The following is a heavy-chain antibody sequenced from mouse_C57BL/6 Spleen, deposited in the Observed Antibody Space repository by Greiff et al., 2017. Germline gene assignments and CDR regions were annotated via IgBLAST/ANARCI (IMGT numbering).Heavy chain of an antibody. CDR2: IRNKDNGYTT. CDR1: GFTFTDYY. V-gene: IGHV7-3*01. CDR3: ARYGVVSYYFDY. D-gene: IGHD1-1*01. J-gene: IGHJ2*01. Sequence: EVHLVESGGGLVQPGGSLSLSCAASGFTFTDYYMSWVRQPPGKALEWLGFIRNKDNGYTTEYSASVKGRFTISRDNSQSILYLQMNALRAEDSATDYCARYGVVSYYFDYWGQGTTLTVSS.